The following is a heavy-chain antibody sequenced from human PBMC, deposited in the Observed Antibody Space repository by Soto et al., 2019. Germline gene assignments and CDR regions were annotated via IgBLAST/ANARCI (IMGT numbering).Heavy chain of an antibody. CDR1: YGTIVSSSFC. CDR2: IYHTGNT. CDR3: VRLHHATDGYYSHVGSFDY. Sequence: LQTQSLPWSVSYGTIVSSSFCRVSDRKAPGKRLEWIGSIYHTGNTYYNPSLKSRLSISVDTSENRFSLTLTSVTAADTATYFCVRLHHATDGYYSHVGSFDYLGTGVLVTVSS. V-gene: IGHV4-39*02. D-gene: IGHD3-3*01. J-gene: IGHJ4*02.